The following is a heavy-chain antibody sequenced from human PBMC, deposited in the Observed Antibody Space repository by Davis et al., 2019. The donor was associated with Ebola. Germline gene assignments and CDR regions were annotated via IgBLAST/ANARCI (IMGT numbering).Heavy chain of an antibody. CDR1: GYTFTSYG. CDR2: ISAYNGNT. CDR3: ARAFITMVQGVTEGFDY. J-gene: IGHJ4*02. V-gene: IGHV1-18*01. Sequence: ASVKVSCKASGYTFTSYGISWVRQAPGQGLEWMGWISAYNGNTNYAQKLQGRVTMTTDTSTSTAYMELRSLRSDDTAVYYCARAFITMVQGVTEGFDYWGQGTLVTVSS. D-gene: IGHD3-10*01.